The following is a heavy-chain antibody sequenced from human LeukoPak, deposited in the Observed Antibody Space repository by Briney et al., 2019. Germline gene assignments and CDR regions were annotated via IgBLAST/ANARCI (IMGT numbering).Heavy chain of an antibody. V-gene: IGHV4-59*01. Sequence: SETLSLTCTVSGDSISSYYWSWIRQPPGKGLEWIGYIYYSGSTNYNPSLRSRVTLSVDTSKNQSSLKLSSVTPADTAVYHCARAGSGWSFDHWGQGTLVSVSS. J-gene: IGHJ4*02. CDR1: GDSISSYY. D-gene: IGHD6-19*01. CDR2: IYYSGST. CDR3: ARAGSGWSFDH.